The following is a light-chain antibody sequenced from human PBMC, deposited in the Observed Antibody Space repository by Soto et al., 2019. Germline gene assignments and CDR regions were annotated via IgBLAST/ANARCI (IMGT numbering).Light chain of an antibody. CDR3: QQLKSYPIT. Sequence: DIQMTPSPSSVSASVVDRVTITCRASQGISSWLAWYQQKPGKAPKLLIYAASTLQSGVPSRFSGSASGTEFTLTISSLQPEDFATYYCQQLKSYPITFGQGTRLEIK. J-gene: IGKJ5*01. V-gene: IGKV1-12*01. CDR2: AAS. CDR1: QGISSW.